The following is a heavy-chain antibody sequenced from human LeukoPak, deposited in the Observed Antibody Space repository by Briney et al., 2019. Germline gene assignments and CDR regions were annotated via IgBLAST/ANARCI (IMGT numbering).Heavy chain of an antibody. CDR3: ARAGYGYSSSWYKNWFDP. J-gene: IGHJ5*02. D-gene: IGHD6-13*01. Sequence: ASVKVSCKASGYTFTSYDINWVRQATGQGLEWMGWMNPNSGNTGYAQKFQGRVTMTRNTSISTAYMELSSLRSEDTAVYYCARAGYGYSSSWYKNWFDPWGQGTLVTVSS. CDR2: MNPNSGNT. V-gene: IGHV1-8*01. CDR1: GYTFTSYD.